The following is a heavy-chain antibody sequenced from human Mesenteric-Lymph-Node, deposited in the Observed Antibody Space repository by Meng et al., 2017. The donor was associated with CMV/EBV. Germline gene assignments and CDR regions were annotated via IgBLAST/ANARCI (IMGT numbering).Heavy chain of an antibody. Sequence: GGSLRLSCVASGFSFSSYAMYWVRQAPGKGLEWVAVIYSDGSTYYADSVKGRFTISRDNSKNTLFLQMNSLRAEDTAVYYCARAHRITASDYWGQGTLVTVSS. CDR2: IYSDGST. V-gene: IGHV3-23*03. J-gene: IGHJ4*02. D-gene: IGHD1-20*01. CDR1: GFSFSSYA. CDR3: ARAHRITASDY.